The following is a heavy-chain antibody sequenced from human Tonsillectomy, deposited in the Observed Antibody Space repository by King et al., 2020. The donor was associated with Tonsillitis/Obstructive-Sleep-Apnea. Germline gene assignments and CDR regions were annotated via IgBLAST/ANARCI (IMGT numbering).Heavy chain of an antibody. V-gene: IGHV4-39*01. Sequence: QLQESGPGLVKPSETLSLTCTVSGGSISSSSYYWGWIRQPPGKGLEWIGRIYFSWSAYYNPSLNSRVTISVDTSKNQFSLKLSSVTAADTAVYYCASLPENSDYYYMDVWGKGTTVTVSS. D-gene: IGHD1/OR15-1a*01. CDR1: GGSISSSSYY. CDR3: ASLPENSDYYYMDV. CDR2: IYFSWSA. J-gene: IGHJ6*03.